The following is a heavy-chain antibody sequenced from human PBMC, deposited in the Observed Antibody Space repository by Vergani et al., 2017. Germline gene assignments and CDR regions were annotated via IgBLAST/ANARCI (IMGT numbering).Heavy chain of an antibody. CDR3: AIVNTETNGHLYYYYYMDV. V-gene: IGHV4-34*01. Sequence: QVQLQQWGGGLLKPSETLSLTCVVNGGSFTSYHWTWIRQSPGEGLEWVGDIDHTGRPDNNPSRKSRLTMSVDKSRNQFSLTLNSVTATDTAIYFCAIVNTETNGHLYYYYYMDVWGQGTAVTVS. CDR1: GGSFTSYH. CDR2: IDHTGRP. J-gene: IGHJ6*03. D-gene: IGHD2-8*01.